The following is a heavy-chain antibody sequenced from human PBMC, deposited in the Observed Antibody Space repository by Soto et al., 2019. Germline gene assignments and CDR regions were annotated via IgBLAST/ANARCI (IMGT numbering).Heavy chain of an antibody. CDR2: IYYSGST. Sequence: SETLSLTYTGSGGYIRSGGYYCSWIRQHPGKGLEWIGYIYYSGSTYYNPSLKSRVTISVDTSKNQFSLKLSSVTAADTAVYCCARVGGINWYDPWGQGTLVTVSS. CDR1: GGYIRSGGYY. V-gene: IGHV4-31*03. D-gene: IGHD3-16*01. CDR3: ARVGGINWYDP. J-gene: IGHJ5*02.